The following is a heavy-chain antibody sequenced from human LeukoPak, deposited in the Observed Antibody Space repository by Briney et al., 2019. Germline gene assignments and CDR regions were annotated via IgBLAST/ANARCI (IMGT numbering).Heavy chain of an antibody. D-gene: IGHD3-10*01. V-gene: IGHV3-48*01. Sequence: GGSLRLSCAASGFTFSSYSMNWVRQAPGKGLEWVSYISSSSSTIYYADSVKGRFTISRDNSKNTLYLQMNSLRAEDTAVYYCAKDFAWAPQARFGWGQGTLVTVSS. CDR1: GFTFSSYS. J-gene: IGHJ4*02. CDR2: ISSSSSTI. CDR3: AKDFAWAPQARFG.